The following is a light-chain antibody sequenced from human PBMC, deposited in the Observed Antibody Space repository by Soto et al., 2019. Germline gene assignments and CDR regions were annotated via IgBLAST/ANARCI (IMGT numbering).Light chain of an antibody. CDR3: YSVTGISTYLFV. J-gene: IGLJ1*01. CDR1: SRDIGTSNL. CDR2: EVT. V-gene: IGLV2-23*02. Sequence: QSALTQPASVSGSPGQSITISCTGTSRDIGTSNLVSWYQQYPGKAPKLMNYEVTKRPSGISYRFSGSKSGNTASLTISGRHPEDEADDYCYSVTGISTYLFVFGTGTKLTVL.